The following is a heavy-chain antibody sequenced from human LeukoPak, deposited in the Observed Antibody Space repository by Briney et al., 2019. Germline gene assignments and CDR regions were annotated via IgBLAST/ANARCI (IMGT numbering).Heavy chain of an antibody. J-gene: IGHJ4*02. D-gene: IGHD3-3*01. CDR1: GFTFSSYG. CDR3: AKHQRDYDFWSGSGGPDY. CDR2: ISYDGSNT. V-gene: IGHV3-30*18. Sequence: GGSLRLSCAAPGFTFSSYGMHWVRQAPGKGLEWVAVISYDGSNTYYADSVKGRFTIARYNSKNTLYLQMKSLTAEDTAVYYCAKHQRDYDFWSGSGGPDYWGQGTLVTVSS.